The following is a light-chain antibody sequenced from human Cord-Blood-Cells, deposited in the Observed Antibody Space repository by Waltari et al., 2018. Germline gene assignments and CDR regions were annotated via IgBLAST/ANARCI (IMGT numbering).Light chain of an antibody. J-gene: IGKJ1*01. CDR3: QQRSNWLTWT. V-gene: IGKV3-11*01. CDR1: QSVSSY. Sequence: EIVLTQSPATLSLSPGERANLSCRASQSVSSYLAWYQQKPGQAPRLLIYDASNRATGIPARFSGSVSGTDFTLTISSLEPEDFAVYYCQQRSNWLTWTFGQGTKVEIK. CDR2: DAS.